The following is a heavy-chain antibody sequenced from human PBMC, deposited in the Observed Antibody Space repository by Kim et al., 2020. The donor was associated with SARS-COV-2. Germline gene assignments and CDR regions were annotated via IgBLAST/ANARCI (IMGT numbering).Heavy chain of an antibody. CDR3: ARDGGEQQRDY. CDR2: T. V-gene: IGHV4-59*01. J-gene: IGHJ4*02. D-gene: IGHD6-13*01. Sequence: TNYNPALKSRVTISVDTSKNQFSLKLSYVTAADTAVYYCARDGGEQQRDYWGQGTLVTVCS.